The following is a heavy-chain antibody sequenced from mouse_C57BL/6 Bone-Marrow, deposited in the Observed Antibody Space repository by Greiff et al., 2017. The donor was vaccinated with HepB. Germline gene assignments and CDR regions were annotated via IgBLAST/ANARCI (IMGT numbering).Heavy chain of an antibody. Sequence: QVQLKQSGAELMKPGASVKLSCKATGYTFTGYWIEWVKQRPGHGLEWIGEILPGSGSTNYNEKCKGKATLTADTSSNTAYMQLSSLTTEDSAIYYCARSFITTVVRLGLRQGERAMDYWGQGTSVTVSS. CDR2: ILPGSGST. CDR3: ARSFITTVVRLGLRQGERAMDY. V-gene: IGHV1-9*01. D-gene: IGHD1-1*01. J-gene: IGHJ4*01. CDR1: GYTFTGYW.